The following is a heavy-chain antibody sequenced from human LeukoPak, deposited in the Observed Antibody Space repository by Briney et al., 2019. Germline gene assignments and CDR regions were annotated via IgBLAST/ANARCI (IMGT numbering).Heavy chain of an antibody. CDR1: GGSFSGYY. CDR3: ARGLVHYDIFTGYVKYHYMDV. CDR2: INHRGST. V-gene: IGHV4-34*01. D-gene: IGHD3-9*01. J-gene: IGHJ6*03. Sequence: ASETLSLTCAVYGGSFSGYYWNWIRQPPGKGLEWIGEINHRGSTKYNPSLESPVTMSIDTSNNQFSLKLSSVTAADTAVYYCARGLVHYDIFTGYVKYHYMDVWDKGTTVTVSS.